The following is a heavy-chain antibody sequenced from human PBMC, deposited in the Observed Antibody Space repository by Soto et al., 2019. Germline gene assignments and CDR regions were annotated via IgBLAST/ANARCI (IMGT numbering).Heavy chain of an antibody. CDR1: GGSISSGGYS. CDR3: ARVWGGAFDF. CDR2: IYHSGST. Sequence: TLSLTCAVSGGSISSGGYSCSWIRQPPGKGLEWIGYIYHSGSTYYNPSLKSRVTISVDRSKNHFSLKLSSVTAADTAVYYCARVWGGAFDFWGQGTMVT. V-gene: IGHV4-30-2*01. J-gene: IGHJ3*01. D-gene: IGHD3-10*01.